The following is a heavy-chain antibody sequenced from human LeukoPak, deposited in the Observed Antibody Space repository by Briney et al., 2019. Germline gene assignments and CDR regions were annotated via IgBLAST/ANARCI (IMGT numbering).Heavy chain of an antibody. J-gene: IGHJ3*02. D-gene: IGHD3-10*01. Sequence: EASVKVSCKASGYTFTSYGISWVRQAPGQGLEWMGWISAYNGNTNYAQKLQGRVTMTTDTSTSTAYMELSSLRSEDTAVYYCARGAHYYGSGTNGRVDIWGQGTMVTVSS. CDR3: ARGAHYYGSGTNGRVDI. V-gene: IGHV1-18*01. CDR1: GYTFTSYG. CDR2: ISAYNGNT.